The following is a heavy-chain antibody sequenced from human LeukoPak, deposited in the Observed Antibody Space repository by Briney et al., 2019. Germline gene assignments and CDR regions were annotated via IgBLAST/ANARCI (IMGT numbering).Heavy chain of an antibody. CDR1: SNYW. V-gene: IGHV3-7*01. J-gene: IGHJ4*02. CDR3: ARGGSYSAAFDY. D-gene: IGHD1-26*01. Sequence: GGSLRLSCAASNYWMTWVRQAPGKGLEWVANIKQDGSEKYYVDSVKGRFTISRDNAKNSLYLQMNSLRAEDTAVYYCARGGSYSAAFDYWGQGTLVTVSS. CDR2: IKQDGSEK.